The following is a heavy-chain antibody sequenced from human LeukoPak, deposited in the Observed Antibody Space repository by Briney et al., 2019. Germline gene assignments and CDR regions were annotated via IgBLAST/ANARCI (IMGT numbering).Heavy chain of an antibody. J-gene: IGHJ4*02. Sequence: ASVKVSCKASGYTFSSYDVNWVRQATGQGLEWMGWMNPNSGNTGYAQKFRGRVTISRNTSITTAYMELSGLTSEDTAVYYCASYSGYAQWGQGTLVTVSS. D-gene: IGHD5-12*01. V-gene: IGHV1-8*03. CDR2: MNPNSGNT. CDR1: GYTFSSYD. CDR3: ASYSGYAQ.